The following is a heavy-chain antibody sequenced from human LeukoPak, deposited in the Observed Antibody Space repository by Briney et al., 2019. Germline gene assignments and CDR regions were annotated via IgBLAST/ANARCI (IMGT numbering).Heavy chain of an antibody. D-gene: IGHD3-22*01. CDR3: ARDRITMIVVAPPAFDI. Sequence: GASVKVSCKASGYTFTSYGISWVRQAPGQGLEWMGWISAYNGNTNYAQKLQGRVTMTTDTSTSTAYMELRSLRSDDTAVYYCARDRITMIVVAPPAFDIWGQGTMATVSS. CDR1: GYTFTSYG. J-gene: IGHJ3*02. V-gene: IGHV1-18*01. CDR2: ISAYNGNT.